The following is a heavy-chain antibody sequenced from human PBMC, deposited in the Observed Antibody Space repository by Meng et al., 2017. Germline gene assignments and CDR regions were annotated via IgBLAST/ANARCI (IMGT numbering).Heavy chain of an antibody. CDR1: GYTFTSYY. V-gene: IGHV1-46*01. CDR2: INPSGGST. D-gene: IGHD1-7*01. Sequence: ASVKVSCKASGYTFTSYYMHWVRQAPGQGLEWMGIINPSGGSTSYAQKFQGRVTMTTDTSTSTAYMELRSLRSDDTAVYYCAREGIWGTGTAGDYWGQGTLVTVSS. J-gene: IGHJ4*02. CDR3: AREGIWGTGTAGDY.